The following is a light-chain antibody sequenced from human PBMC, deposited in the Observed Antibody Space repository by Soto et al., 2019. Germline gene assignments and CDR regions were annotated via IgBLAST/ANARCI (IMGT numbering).Light chain of an antibody. Sequence: DIQMTQYPSTLAASVGGRVSITCRASQSISSWLAWYQQKPGKAPKLLIYDASSLESGVPSRFSGSGSGTEFTLTISSLQPDDFATYYCQQYKTHSKTFGQGTKVDIK. CDR2: DAS. CDR3: QQYKTHSKT. V-gene: IGKV1-5*01. CDR1: QSISSW. J-gene: IGKJ1*01.